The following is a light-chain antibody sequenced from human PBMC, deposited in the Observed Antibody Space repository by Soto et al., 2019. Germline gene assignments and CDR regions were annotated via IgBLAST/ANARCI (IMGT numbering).Light chain of an antibody. J-gene: IGLJ3*02. Sequence: QSVLTQPPSVSGAPGQRVTISFTGSSSNIGPGYDVHWYQQLPGTAPKLLIYGNSNRPSGVPDRFSGSKSGTSASLAITGLQAEYEADYYCQSYDSSLSALFGGGTKLTVL. V-gene: IGLV1-40*01. CDR1: SSNIGPGYD. CDR3: QSYDSSLSAL. CDR2: GNS.